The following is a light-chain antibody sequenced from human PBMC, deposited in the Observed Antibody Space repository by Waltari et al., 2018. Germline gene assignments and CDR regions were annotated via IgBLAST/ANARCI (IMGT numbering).Light chain of an antibody. Sequence: SYELTQTPSVSVSPGKTARITSSGQELPRKHANCFQQKSGKATRLVMYEYTKRPAGIPERFSGSSSGSVATLTITVAKVDDAADYYCYSSDSTGLRVFGGGTTVVVL. J-gene: IGLJ1*01. CDR2: EYT. CDR3: YSSDSTGLRV. CDR1: ELPRKH. V-gene: IGLV3-10*01.